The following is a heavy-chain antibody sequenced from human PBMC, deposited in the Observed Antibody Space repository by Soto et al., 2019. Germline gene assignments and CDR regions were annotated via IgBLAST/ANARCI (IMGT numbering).Heavy chain of an antibody. D-gene: IGHD6-19*01. CDR2: IIPIFGTA. V-gene: IGHV1-69*12. CDR3: ATDRGTHSSGWYAPRYFDL. Sequence: QVQLVQSGAEVKKPGSSVKVSCKASGGTFSSYAISWVRQAPRQGLEWMGGIIPIFGTANYAQKFQGRVTITADESTSTAYMELSSLRSEDTAVYYCATDRGTHSSGWYAPRYFDLWGRGTLVTVSS. J-gene: IGHJ2*01. CDR1: GGTFSSYA.